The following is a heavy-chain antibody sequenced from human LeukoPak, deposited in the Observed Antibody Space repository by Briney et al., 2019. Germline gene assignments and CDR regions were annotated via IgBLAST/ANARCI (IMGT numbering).Heavy chain of an antibody. Sequence: PSETLSLTCTVSGGSISSYYWSWIRQPPGKGLEWIGYIYYSVSTNYNPSLKSRVTISVDTSKNQFSLKLSSVTAADTAVYYCARKQQLVRRGAFDIWGQGTMVTVSS. CDR2: IYYSVST. CDR3: ARKQQLVRRGAFDI. CDR1: GGSISSYY. V-gene: IGHV4-59*01. D-gene: IGHD6-13*01. J-gene: IGHJ3*02.